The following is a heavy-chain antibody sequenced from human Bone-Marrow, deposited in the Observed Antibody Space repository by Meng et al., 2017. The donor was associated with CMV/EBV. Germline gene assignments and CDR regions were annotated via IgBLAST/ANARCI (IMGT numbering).Heavy chain of an antibody. D-gene: IGHD6-13*01. CDR1: GFTFSSYE. J-gene: IGHJ4*02. V-gene: IGHV3-48*03. Sequence: GGSLRLSCAASGFTFSSYEMNWVRQAPGKGLEWVSYISSSGSTIYYADSVKGRFTISRDNAKNSLYLQMNSLRAEDTAVYYCARQGKQQLINYFDYWGQGTLVTVSS. CDR3: ARQGKQQLINYFDY. CDR2: ISSSGSTI.